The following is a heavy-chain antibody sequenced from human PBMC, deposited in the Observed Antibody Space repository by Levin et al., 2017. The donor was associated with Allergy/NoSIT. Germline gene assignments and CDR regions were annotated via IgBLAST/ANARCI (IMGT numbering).Heavy chain of an antibody. Sequence: SQTLSLTCAISGDSVSSSNAAWNWIRQSPSRGLAWLGRTYYRSKWYNDSAVSVKSRITINPDTSKNQFSLQLKSVTPGDTAVYYLAREGSGNARNDAFDIWGQGTMVTVSS. CDR2: TYYRSKWYN. CDR1: GDSVSSSNAA. CDR3: AREGSGNARNDAFDI. J-gene: IGHJ3*02. V-gene: IGHV6-1*01. D-gene: IGHD4-23*01.